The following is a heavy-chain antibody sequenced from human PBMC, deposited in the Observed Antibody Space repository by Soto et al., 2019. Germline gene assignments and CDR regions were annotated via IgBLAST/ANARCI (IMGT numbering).Heavy chain of an antibody. V-gene: IGHV3-23*01. CDR3: AKDSPYSNCLRGYFDY. CDR2: ISGSGGST. CDR1: GFTFSSYA. Sequence: GGSLRLSCAASGFTFSSYAMSWVRQAPGKGLEWVSAISGSGGSTYYADSVKGRFTISRDNSKNTLYLQMNSLRAEDTAVYYCAKDSPYSNCLRGYFDYWGQGTLVTVSS. D-gene: IGHD4-4*01. J-gene: IGHJ4*02.